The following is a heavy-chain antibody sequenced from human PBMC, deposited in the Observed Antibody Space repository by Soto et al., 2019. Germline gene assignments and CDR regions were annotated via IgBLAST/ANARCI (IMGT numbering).Heavy chain of an antibody. Sequence: GQLVESGGGLVQPGGSLRLSCAASGITFISYWMHWVRQVPGKGLVWVAHINSDGSTTTYADSVKGRFTISRDNAKSTLDLQMNGLRAEDTAVYYCARGSVGANFDYWGQGTLVTVSS. CDR1: GITFISYW. J-gene: IGHJ4*02. D-gene: IGHD1-26*01. CDR2: INSDGSTT. CDR3: ARGSVGANFDY. V-gene: IGHV3-74*03.